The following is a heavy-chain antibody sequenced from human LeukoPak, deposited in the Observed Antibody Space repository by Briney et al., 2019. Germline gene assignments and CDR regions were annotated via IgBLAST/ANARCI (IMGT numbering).Heavy chain of an antibody. CDR2: IHDTRGT. Sequence: SETLSLTCTVSGGSMKNYYWSWIRQPPGKGLEWIGYIHDTRGTNYNPYLKSRVTMSLDTSENHFSLSLNSVTAADTAVYFCAGGIGYATSPADHLGQGTLVIVSS. V-gene: IGHV4-59*01. D-gene: IGHD6-13*01. CDR3: AGGIGYATSPADH. CDR1: GGSMKNYY. J-gene: IGHJ5*02.